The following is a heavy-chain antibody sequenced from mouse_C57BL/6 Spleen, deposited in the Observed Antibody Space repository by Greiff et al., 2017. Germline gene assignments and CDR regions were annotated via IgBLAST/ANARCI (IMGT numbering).Heavy chain of an antibody. CDR3: ARPTVPFAY. J-gene: IGHJ3*01. V-gene: IGHV5-6*01. Sequence: EVMLVESGGDLVKPGGSLKLSCAASGFTFSSYGMSWVRQTPDKRLEWVATISSGGSYTYYPDSVKGRFTISRDNAKNTLYLQMSSLKSEDTAMYYCARPTVPFAYWGQGTLVTVSA. CDR2: ISSGGSYT. CDR1: GFTFSSYG. D-gene: IGHD1-1*01.